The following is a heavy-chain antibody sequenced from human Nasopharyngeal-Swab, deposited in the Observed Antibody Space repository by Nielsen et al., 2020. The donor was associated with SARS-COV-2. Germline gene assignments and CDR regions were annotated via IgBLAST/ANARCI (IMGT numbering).Heavy chain of an antibody. V-gene: IGHV3-33*01. CDR3: ARDGMGGYPLYSFDS. J-gene: IGHJ4*02. CDR1: GFTFSSHG. CDR2: IWSDGSNK. D-gene: IGHD1-26*01. Sequence: GESLKISCAASGFTFSSHGMHWVRQAPGKGLEWVAVIWSDGSNKIYTDSVKGRFTFSRDNSKNTLYLQMNSLRAEDTAVYYCARDGMGGYPLYSFDSWGQGTLGHRLL.